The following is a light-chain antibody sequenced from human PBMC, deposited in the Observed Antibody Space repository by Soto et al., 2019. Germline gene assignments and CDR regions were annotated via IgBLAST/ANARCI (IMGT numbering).Light chain of an antibody. CDR2: DVS. CDR1: SSDVGYYNY. V-gene: IGLV2-11*01. CDR3: CSYAGSFTYV. Sequence: QSALTQPRSVSGSPGQSVTISCTGTSSDVGYYNYVSWYQQHPGKAPKVMIYDVSKRPSGVPDRFSGPKSGNTASLTISGLQAEDEADYYCCSYAGSFTYVFGTGTQLTVL. J-gene: IGLJ1*01.